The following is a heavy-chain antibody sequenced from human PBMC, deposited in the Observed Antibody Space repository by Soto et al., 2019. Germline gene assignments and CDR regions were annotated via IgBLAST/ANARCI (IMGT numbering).Heavy chain of an antibody. V-gene: IGHV4-59*01. D-gene: IGHD5-12*01. CDR3: ASLFGVGSGYERGGIDY. J-gene: IGHJ4*02. Sequence: QVQLQESGPGLVKPSETLSLTCTVSGGSISSYYWSWIRQPPGKGLEWIGYIYYSGSTNYNPSLNTRVTISVDTSKNQFSLKLSSVTAADTAVYYCASLFGVGSGYERGGIDYWGQGTLVTVSS. CDR1: GGSISSYY. CDR2: IYYSGST.